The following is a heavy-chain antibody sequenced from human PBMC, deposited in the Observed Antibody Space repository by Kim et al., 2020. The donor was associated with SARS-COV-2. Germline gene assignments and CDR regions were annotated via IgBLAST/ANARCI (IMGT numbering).Heavy chain of an antibody. V-gene: IGHV3-33*01. CDR2: LWHDGSNK. Sequence: GGSLRLSCAASGFTFSSYAMHWVRQAPGKGLEWVAVLWHDGSNKYYVDSVKGRFTISRDNSKNTLLLQMNSLRADDTAVYYCARGDRTTVVWFYYWGQGTLVTVSS. CDR1: GFTFSSYA. D-gene: IGHD4-4*01. J-gene: IGHJ4*02. CDR3: ARGDRTTVVWFYY.